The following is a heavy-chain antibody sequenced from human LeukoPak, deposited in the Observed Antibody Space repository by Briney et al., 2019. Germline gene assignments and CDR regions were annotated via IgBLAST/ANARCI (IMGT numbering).Heavy chain of an antibody. V-gene: IGHV3-11*04. CDR3: ARSICSGGSCYPYFDY. CDR2: ISSSGSTI. D-gene: IGHD2-15*01. CDR1: GFTFSDYY. Sequence: GGSLRLSCAASGFTFSDYYMSWIRQAPGKGLEWVSYISSSGSTIYYADSVKGRFTISRDNAKNSLYLQMNSLRAEDTAVYYCARSICSGGSCYPYFDYWGQGTLVTVSS. J-gene: IGHJ4*02.